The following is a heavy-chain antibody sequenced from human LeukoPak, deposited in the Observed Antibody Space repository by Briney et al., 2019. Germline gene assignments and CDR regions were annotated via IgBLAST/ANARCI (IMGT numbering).Heavy chain of an antibody. CDR2: MNPNSGNT. CDR3: ARPHCSSTDCHPPEWFDP. J-gene: IGHJ5*02. CDR1: GYTFTNYD. Sequence: GASVRVSCKTSGYTFTNYDINWVRQATGQGLEWMGWMNPNSGNTGYAQKFQGRVTMTRNTSISTAYMELSSLRSEDTAVYYCARPHCSSTDCHPPEWFDPWGQEPWSPSPQ. D-gene: IGHD2-2*01. V-gene: IGHV1-8*01.